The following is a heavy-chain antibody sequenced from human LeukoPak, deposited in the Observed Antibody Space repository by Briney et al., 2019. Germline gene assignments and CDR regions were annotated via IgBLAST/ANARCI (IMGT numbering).Heavy chain of an antibody. V-gene: IGHV1-2*02. CDR2: INPNSGGT. Sequence: ASVKVSCKASGYTFTGYYMHWVRQAPGQGLGWMGWINPNSGGTNYAQKFQGRVTMTRDTSISTAYMELSRLRSDDTAVYYCARGRCSGGSCYSRYGMDVWCQGTTVTVSS. CDR3: ARGRCSGGSCYSRYGMDV. D-gene: IGHD2-15*01. J-gene: IGHJ6*02. CDR1: GYTFTGYY.